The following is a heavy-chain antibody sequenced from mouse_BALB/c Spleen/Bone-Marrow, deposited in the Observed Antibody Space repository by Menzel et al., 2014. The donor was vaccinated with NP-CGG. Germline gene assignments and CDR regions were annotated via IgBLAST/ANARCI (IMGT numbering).Heavy chain of an antibody. CDR2: IDPANGNT. CDR1: GFNIKDTY. Sequence: EVQLVESGAELVKPGASVKLSCTASGFNIKDTYMHWVKQRPEQGLEWIGRIDPANGNTKYDPKFQGTATITAETSSNTASLQLSSLTSEDTAVYYCARGYGSSYGTGYFDVWGAGTTVTVSS. V-gene: IGHV14-3*02. D-gene: IGHD1-1*01. CDR3: ARGYGSSYGTGYFDV. J-gene: IGHJ1*01.